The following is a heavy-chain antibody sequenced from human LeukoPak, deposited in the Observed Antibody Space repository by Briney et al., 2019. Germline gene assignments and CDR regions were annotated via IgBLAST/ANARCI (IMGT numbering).Heavy chain of an antibody. D-gene: IGHD6-19*01. Sequence: PGGSLRLSCAASGFTFSSYGMHWVRQAPGKGLEWVAVISYDGSNKYYADSVKGRFTISRDNAKNSLYLQMNSLRVEDTAVYYCARGQGSAAVAGDSDYWGQGTLVTVSS. CDR3: ARGQGSAAVAGDSDY. J-gene: IGHJ4*02. CDR2: ISYDGSNK. CDR1: GFTFSSYG. V-gene: IGHV3-30*03.